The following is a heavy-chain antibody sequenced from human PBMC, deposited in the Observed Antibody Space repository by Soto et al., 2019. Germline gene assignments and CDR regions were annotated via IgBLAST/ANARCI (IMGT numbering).Heavy chain of an antibody. CDR2: ISGSGGST. V-gene: IGHV3-23*01. CDR1: GFTFSSYA. Sequence: WGSLRLSCAASGFTFSSYAMSGVRQAPGKGLEWVSAISGSGGSTYYADSVKGRFTISRDNSKNTLYLQMNSLRAEDTAVYYCAKDRSSGWAFDYWGQGTLVTVSS. J-gene: IGHJ4*02. CDR3: AKDRSSGWAFDY. D-gene: IGHD6-19*01.